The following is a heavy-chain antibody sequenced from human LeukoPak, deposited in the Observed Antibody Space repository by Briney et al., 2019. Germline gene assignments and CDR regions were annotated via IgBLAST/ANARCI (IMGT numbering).Heavy chain of an antibody. CDR3: ARDRADIVVVPAARDYYYYGMDV. CDR2: ISAYNGNT. Sequence: ASVKASCKASGYTFTSYGISWVRQAPGQGLEWMGWISAYNGNTNYAQKLQGRVTMATDTSTSTAYMELRSLRSDDTAVYYCARDRADIVVVPAARDYYYYGMDVWGQGTTVTVSS. J-gene: IGHJ6*02. D-gene: IGHD2-2*01. V-gene: IGHV1-18*01. CDR1: GYTFTSYG.